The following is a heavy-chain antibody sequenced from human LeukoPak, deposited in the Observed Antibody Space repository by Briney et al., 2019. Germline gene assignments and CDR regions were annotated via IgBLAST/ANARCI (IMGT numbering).Heavy chain of an antibody. V-gene: IGHV3-48*01. CDR1: GFTFSDYG. Sequence: GRSLRLSCAASGFTFSDYGMHWVRQAPGKGLEWVSFISTSSSTMYYADSVKGRITISRDNAKNSVYLQMNSLRAEDTAVYYCARDGGSSWYGAFDIWGQGTMVIVSS. J-gene: IGHJ3*02. CDR2: ISTSSSTM. CDR3: ARDGGSSWYGAFDI. D-gene: IGHD6-13*01.